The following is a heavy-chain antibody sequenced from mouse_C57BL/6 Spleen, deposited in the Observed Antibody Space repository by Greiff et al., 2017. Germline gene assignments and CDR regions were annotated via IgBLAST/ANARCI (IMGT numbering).Heavy chain of an antibody. CDR1: GYTFTSYW. CDR2: IDPSDSYT. J-gene: IGHJ2*01. CDR3: ARSGITTVVAKAYYFDY. Sequence: QVQLQQPGAELVMPGASVKLSCKASGYTFTSYWMHWVKQRPGQGLEWIGEIDPSDSYTNYNQKFKGKSTLTVDKSSSTAYMQLSGLTSEDSAVYYCARSGITTVVAKAYYFDYWGQGTTLTVSS. D-gene: IGHD1-1*01. V-gene: IGHV1-69*01.